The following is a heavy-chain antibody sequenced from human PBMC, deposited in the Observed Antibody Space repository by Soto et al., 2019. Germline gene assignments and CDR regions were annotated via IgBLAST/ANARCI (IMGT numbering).Heavy chain of an antibody. CDR2: IYFSGSP. CDR1: GGSISSSTYT. D-gene: IGHD2-15*01. J-gene: IGHJ4*02. Sequence: SETLSLTCTVSGGSISSSTYTWGWIRQPPGKGLEWIGYIYFSGSPNYNPSLKSRVTISEDTSKNQFSLKLKSVTAADTAVYYCARDSSGWLQQYYFDYWGQGTLVTVSS. V-gene: IGHV4-61*05. CDR3: ARDSSGWLQQYYFDY.